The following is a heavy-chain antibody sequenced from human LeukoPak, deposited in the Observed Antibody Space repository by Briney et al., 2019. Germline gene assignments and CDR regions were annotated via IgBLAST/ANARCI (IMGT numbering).Heavy chain of an antibody. D-gene: IGHD3-22*01. V-gene: IGHV7-4-1*02. CDR2: INTNTGNP. Sequence: ASVKVSCKASGYTFTSYAMNWVRQAPGQGLEWMGWINTNTGNPTYAQGFTGRFVFSLDTSVSTAYLQISSLKAEDTAVYYCARDRRYYDSSGERAFDIWGQGTMVTVSS. CDR3: ARDRRYYDSSGERAFDI. J-gene: IGHJ3*02. CDR1: GYTFTSYA.